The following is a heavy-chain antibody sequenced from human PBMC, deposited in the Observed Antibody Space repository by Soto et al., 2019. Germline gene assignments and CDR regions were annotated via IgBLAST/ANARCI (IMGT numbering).Heavy chain of an antibody. CDR2: IIPIFGTA. CDR1: GGTFSSYA. V-gene: IGHV1-69*12. Sequence: QVQLVQSGAEVKKPGSSVKVSCKASGGTFSSYAISWVRQAPGQGLEWMGGIIPIFGTANYAQKFQGRVTITADESTSTAYMELSSRRSEDTAVYYCARVFGVWFGEFYGMDVWGQGTTVTVSS. CDR3: ARVFGVWFGEFYGMDV. D-gene: IGHD3-10*01. J-gene: IGHJ6*02.